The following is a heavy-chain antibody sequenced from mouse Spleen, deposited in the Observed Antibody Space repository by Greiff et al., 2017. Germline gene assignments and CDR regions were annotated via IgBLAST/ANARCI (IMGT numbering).Heavy chain of an antibody. J-gene: IGHJ2*01. D-gene: IGHD4-1*01. Sequence: EVKLVESEGGLVQPGSSMKLSCTASGFTFSDYYMAWVRQVPEKGLEWVASINYDGSSTYYLDSLKSRFIISRDNAKNILYLQMSSLKSEDTATYYCARRGTGSFDYWGQGTTLTVSS. CDR3: ARRGTGSFDY. V-gene: IGHV5-16*01. CDR2: INYDGSST. CDR1: GFTFSDYY.